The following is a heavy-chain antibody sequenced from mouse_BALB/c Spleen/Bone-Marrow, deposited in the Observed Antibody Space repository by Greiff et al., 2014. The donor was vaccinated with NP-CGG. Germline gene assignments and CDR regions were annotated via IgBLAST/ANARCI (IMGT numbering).Heavy chain of an antibody. CDR3: AREVRRYFDV. Sequence: LVESGAELVRPGPSVKISCKASGYTFTNYWLGWVKQRPGHGLEWIGDIYPGGGYTNYNEKFKGKAALTADTSSSTAYMQLSSLTSEDSAVYFCAREVRRYFDVWGAGTTVTVSS. D-gene: IGHD2-14*01. V-gene: IGHV1-63*02. J-gene: IGHJ1*01. CDR1: GYTFTNYW. CDR2: IYPGGGYT.